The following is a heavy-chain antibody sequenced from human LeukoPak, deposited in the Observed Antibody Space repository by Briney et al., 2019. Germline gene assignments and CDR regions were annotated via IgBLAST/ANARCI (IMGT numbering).Heavy chain of an antibody. Sequence: GGSLRLSCAASGFTFSSYWMHWVRQGPGKGLVWVSRINSDGSSTSYADSVEGRFTISRDNAKNTLYMQMNSLRAEDTAVYYCARDNNRGALDFWGQGTMVTVSS. CDR3: ARDNNRGALDF. CDR1: GFTFSSYW. J-gene: IGHJ3*01. CDR2: INSDGSST. D-gene: IGHD2/OR15-2a*01. V-gene: IGHV3-74*01.